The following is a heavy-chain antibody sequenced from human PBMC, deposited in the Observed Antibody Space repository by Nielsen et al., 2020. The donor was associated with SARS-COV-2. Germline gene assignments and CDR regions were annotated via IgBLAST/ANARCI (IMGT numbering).Heavy chain of an antibody. CDR2: MWYHGGDE. J-gene: IGHJ5*02. D-gene: IGHD3/OR15-3a*01. CDR3: ARDLTFGAYWFDP. V-gene: IGHV3-33*01. CDR1: GFTLSSHG. Sequence: GESLKISCEASGFTLSSHGMHWVRQPPGKGLEWVAHMWYHGGDENYADSVRGRFTISRDLSKNTVYLQMSSLRVEDMAVYYCARDLTFGAYWFDPWSQGTLVTVSS.